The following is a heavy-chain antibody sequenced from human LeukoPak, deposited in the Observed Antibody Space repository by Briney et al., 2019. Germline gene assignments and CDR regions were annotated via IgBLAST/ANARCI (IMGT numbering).Heavy chain of an antibody. J-gene: IGHJ4*02. CDR2: ISGYNGDT. V-gene: IGHV1-18*01. CDR1: GYTFTSYG. CDR3: AREVPYDSSRYYQPFDY. D-gene: IGHD3-22*01. Sequence: GASVKVSCKASGYTFTSYGISWVRQAPGQGLEWMGWISGYNGDTNYAQKYQGRVTMTTDTSTSTAYMELRSLRSDDTAVYYCAREVPYDSSRYYQPFDYWGQGTLVTVSS.